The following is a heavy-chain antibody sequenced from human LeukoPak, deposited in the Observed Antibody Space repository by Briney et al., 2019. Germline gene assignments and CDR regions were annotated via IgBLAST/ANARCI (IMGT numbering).Heavy chain of an antibody. CDR1: GCTISTNH. J-gene: IGHJ5*02. V-gene: IGHV4-4*09. D-gene: IGHD2-2*01. CDR3: ARDPGYCSSTSCQQRPKNWFDP. Sequence: SETLSLTCTVSGCTISTNHWSWIGQPQGKGLMGRGYIYTSGITNYTPSLKSRVTISVDTSKDQFSLELSSVTAADTAVYYCARDPGYCSSTSCQQRPKNWFDPWGQGTLVTVSS. CDR2: IYTSGIT.